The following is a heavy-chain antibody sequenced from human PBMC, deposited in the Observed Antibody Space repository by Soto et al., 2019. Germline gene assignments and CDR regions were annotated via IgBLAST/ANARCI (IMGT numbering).Heavy chain of an antibody. CDR1: GVSISHTSYY. Sequence: QLQLQESGPGLVKPSETLSLTCSVSGVSISHTSYYWGWIRQPPGKGLEWVGTIYFSGSTFYNPSLKSRVTISIDTSKNQFSLRLSSVTAADTAVYYCARHGSYWGQGTLVTVSA. CDR3: ARHGSY. J-gene: IGHJ4*02. V-gene: IGHV4-39*01. CDR2: IYFSGST.